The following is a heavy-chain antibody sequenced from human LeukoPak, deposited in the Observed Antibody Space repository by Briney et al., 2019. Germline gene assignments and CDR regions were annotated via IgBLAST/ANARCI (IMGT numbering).Heavy chain of an antibody. CDR3: ARSEYSSTWYGDYYRYYMDV. D-gene: IGHD6-13*01. Sequence: GGSLRLSCAASGFTFSKYWMHSVRQAPGKGLVWVSRVNTDGSSTSYADSVKGRFTISRDNAKNTLYPQMNSLRAEGTAVYYCARSEYSSTWYGDYYRYYMDVWGKGTTVTVSS. V-gene: IGHV3-74*01. J-gene: IGHJ6*03. CDR2: VNTDGSST. CDR1: GFTFSKYW.